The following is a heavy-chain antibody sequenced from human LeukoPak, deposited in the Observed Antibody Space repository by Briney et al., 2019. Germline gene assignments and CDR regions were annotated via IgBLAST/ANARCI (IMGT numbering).Heavy chain of an antibody. J-gene: IGHJ4*02. D-gene: IGHD4-11*01. CDR1: GYAFIRYP. V-gene: IGHV1-18*01. Sequence: GASVKVSCKASGYAFIRYPIIWVRQAPGQGLEWMGWISTYNGDTTYAQKFQDRVSMTTDTSTGTASMELRSLRSDDTAVYYCARERDTVLPPYFDYWGQGTLVTVSP. CDR3: ARERDTVLPPYFDY. CDR2: ISTYNGDT.